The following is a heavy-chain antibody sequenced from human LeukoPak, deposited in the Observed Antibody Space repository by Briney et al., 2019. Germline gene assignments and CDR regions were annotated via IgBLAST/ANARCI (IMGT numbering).Heavy chain of an antibody. J-gene: IGHJ5*02. CDR3: ARVHMAVVSPIGNWFDP. V-gene: IGHV4-34*01. CDR1: GGSFSGYY. Sequence: SETLSLTCAVYGGSFSGYYWSWIRQPPGKGLEWIGEINHSGSTNYNPSLKSRVTISVDTSKNQFSLKLSSVTAADTAVYYCARVHMAVVSPIGNWFDPWGQGTLVTVSS. D-gene: IGHD2-21*01. CDR2: INHSGST.